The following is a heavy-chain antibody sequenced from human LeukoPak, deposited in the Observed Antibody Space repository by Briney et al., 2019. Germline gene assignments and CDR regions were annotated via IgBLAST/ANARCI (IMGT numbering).Heavy chain of an antibody. CDR2: ISYDGSNK. CDR3: ARDLPWFDP. J-gene: IGHJ5*02. Sequence: PGRSLRLSCAAPGFTFSSYAMHWVRQAPGKGLEWVAVISYDGSNKYYADSVKGRFTISRDNSKNTLYLQMNSLRAEDTAVYYCARDLPWFDPWGQGTLVTVSS. V-gene: IGHV3-30-3*01. CDR1: GFTFSSYA.